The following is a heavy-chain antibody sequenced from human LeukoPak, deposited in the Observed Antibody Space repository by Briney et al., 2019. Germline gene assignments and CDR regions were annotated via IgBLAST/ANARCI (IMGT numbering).Heavy chain of an antibody. Sequence: GGSLRLSCAASGFSFGTYAMTWVRQAPGKGLECVSTVSGSGGNTYYTDSVKGRFTISRDNSKNTLFLQMSSLRAEDTALYYCTKGGVVSAFGYWGQGVLVTVSS. CDR2: VSGSGGNT. D-gene: IGHD3-22*01. CDR3: TKGGVVSAFGY. J-gene: IGHJ4*02. V-gene: IGHV3-23*01. CDR1: GFSFGTYA.